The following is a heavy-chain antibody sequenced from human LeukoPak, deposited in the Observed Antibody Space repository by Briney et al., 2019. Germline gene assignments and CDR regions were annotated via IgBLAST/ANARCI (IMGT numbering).Heavy chain of an antibody. V-gene: IGHV3-66*01. CDR1: GFTVSSKY. J-gene: IGHJ4*02. CDR2: IFNGGST. D-gene: IGHD3-10*01. CDR3: ARGLFASGSYYNFFDY. Sequence: QPGGSLRLSCAASGFTVSSKYMSWVRQAPGKGLEWVSVIFNGGSTYYADSVKGRFNISTDNSKNMLYLQMNSLRAEDTAVYYWARGLFASGSYYNFFDYWAQGTLVTVSS.